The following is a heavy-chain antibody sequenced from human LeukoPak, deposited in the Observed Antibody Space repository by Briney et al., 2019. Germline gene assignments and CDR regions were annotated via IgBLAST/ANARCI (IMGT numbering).Heavy chain of an antibody. CDR2: IDPIDSYT. CDR3: AKQTTVTTQSDY. V-gene: IGHV5-10-1*01. Sequence: GESLRISCKGSGYIFSNYWISWVRQMPGKGLEWMGRIDPIDSYTNYSPSFQGHVTMSVDKSTSTAYLQWSSLKASDTAMYYCAKQTTVTTQSDYWGQGTLVTVSS. CDR1: GYIFSNYW. J-gene: IGHJ4*02. D-gene: IGHD4-17*01.